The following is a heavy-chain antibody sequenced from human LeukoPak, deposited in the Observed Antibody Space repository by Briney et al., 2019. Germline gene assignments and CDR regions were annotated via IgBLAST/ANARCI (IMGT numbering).Heavy chain of an antibody. CDR1: GFTFSSYG. J-gene: IGHJ4*02. CDR2: ISGSGGKT. D-gene: IGHD1-26*01. V-gene: IGHV3-23*01. Sequence: GRSLRLSCVASGFTFSSYGMSWVRQAPGKGLEWVSAISGSGGKTYNADSVKGRFTISRDNSRKTLYLQMNSLRAEDTAIYYCAKDGGSYQFDSWGQGTLVTVSS. CDR3: AKDGGSYQFDS.